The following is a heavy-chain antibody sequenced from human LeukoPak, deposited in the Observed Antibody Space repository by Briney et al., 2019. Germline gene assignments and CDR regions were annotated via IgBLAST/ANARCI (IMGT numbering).Heavy chain of an antibody. CDR1: GGSVSSGSYY. D-gene: IGHD4-17*01. CDR2: IYYSGST. Sequence: KTSETLSLTCTVSGGSVSSGSYYWSWIRQPPGKGLEWIGYIYYSGSTNYNPSLKSRVTISVDTSKHQFSLKLSSVTAADTAVYYCAREETTVTIPDAFDIWGQGTMVTVSS. CDR3: AREETTVTIPDAFDI. V-gene: IGHV4-61*01. J-gene: IGHJ3*02.